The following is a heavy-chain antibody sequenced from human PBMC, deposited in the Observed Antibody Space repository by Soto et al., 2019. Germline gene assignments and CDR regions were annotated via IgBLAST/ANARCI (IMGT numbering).Heavy chain of an antibody. CDR2: IYPGDSDT. Sequence: GESLKISCKGSRCSFTSYWISWVRQMPGKGLQWMGIIYPGDSDTRYSPSLQRQVTISAAKSISPSSLHWLSLKAPDPPTHHCARHGRVYGEYWFDPWGQGTLVTVSS. D-gene: IGHD3-10*01. CDR3: ARHGRVYGEYWFDP. CDR1: RCSFTSYW. J-gene: IGHJ5*02. V-gene: IGHV5-51*01.